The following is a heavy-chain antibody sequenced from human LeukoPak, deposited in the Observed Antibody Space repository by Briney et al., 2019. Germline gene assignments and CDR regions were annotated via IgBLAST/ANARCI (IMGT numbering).Heavy chain of an antibody. D-gene: IGHD6-19*01. Sequence: PGGSLRLSCAASGFTLSSYVMSWVRQAPGKGLEWVSSISGRGGRIYYADSVKGRFIISRDNSKNMLYLQMNSLRDEDAALYYCAKQAYSTGFDYWGQGTLVTVSS. V-gene: IGHV3-23*01. CDR2: ISGRGGRI. J-gene: IGHJ4*02. CDR3: AKQAYSTGFDY. CDR1: GFTLSSYV.